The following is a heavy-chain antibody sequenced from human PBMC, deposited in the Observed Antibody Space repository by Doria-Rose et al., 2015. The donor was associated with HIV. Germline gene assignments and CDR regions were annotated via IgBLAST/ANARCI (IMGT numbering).Heavy chain of an antibody. Sequence: QVTLKESGPVLVKPTETLTLTCTVSGVSLSSPGMGVSWIRQPPGKALEWLANIFSDDEISYKSSLKSRLTSSRSTSKSQVVLTMPDMDPVDTATYYCARIKSSRWYHKYYFDFWGQGTLVIVSA. V-gene: IGHV2-26*01. CDR2: IFSDDEI. J-gene: IGHJ4*02. D-gene: IGHD6-13*01. CDR1: GVSLSSPGMG. CDR3: ARIKSSRWYHKYYFDF.